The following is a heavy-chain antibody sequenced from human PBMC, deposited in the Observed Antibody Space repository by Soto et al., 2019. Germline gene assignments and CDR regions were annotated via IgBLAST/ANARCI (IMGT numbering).Heavy chain of an antibody. D-gene: IGHD6-13*01. J-gene: IGHJ5*02. Sequence: QLQLQESGSGLVKPSQTLSLTCAVSGGSISSGGYSWSWIRQPPGKGLEWIGYIYHSGSTYYNPSLKSRVTISVDRSKNQFSLKLRSVTAADTAVYYCARVKYSSSQPGTGGWFDPWGQGTLVTVSS. CDR1: GGSISSGGYS. CDR3: ARVKYSSSQPGTGGWFDP. CDR2: IYHSGST. V-gene: IGHV4-30-2*01.